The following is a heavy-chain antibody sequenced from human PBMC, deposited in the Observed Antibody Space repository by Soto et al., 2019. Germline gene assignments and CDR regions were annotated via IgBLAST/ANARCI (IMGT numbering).Heavy chain of an antibody. D-gene: IGHD6-13*01. Sequence: GGSLRLSCAASGINFNDYWMSWVRQAPGKGLEWVANIKEDGSSKYYVDSVKGRFTISRDNAKNSLYLQMNSLRAEDTALYYCASESWYVFDLWGQGTPVTVSS. V-gene: IGHV3-7*03. CDR1: GINFNDYW. J-gene: IGHJ4*02. CDR2: IKEDGSSK. CDR3: ASESWYVFDL.